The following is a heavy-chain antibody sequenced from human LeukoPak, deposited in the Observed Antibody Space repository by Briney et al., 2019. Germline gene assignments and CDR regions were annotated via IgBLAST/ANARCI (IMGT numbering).Heavy chain of an antibody. V-gene: IGHV1-2*02. D-gene: IGHD2-15*01. CDR3: ARDANIVVVVAATGLGWFDP. Sequence: ASVKVSCKAFGYTFTDHYIHWVRQAPGQGLEWMGWINPNSGGTNYAQKLQGRVTMTTDTSTSTAYMELRSLRSDDTAVYYCARDANIVVVVAATGLGWFDPWGQGTLVTVSS. CDR2: INPNSGGT. CDR1: GYTFTDHY. J-gene: IGHJ5*02.